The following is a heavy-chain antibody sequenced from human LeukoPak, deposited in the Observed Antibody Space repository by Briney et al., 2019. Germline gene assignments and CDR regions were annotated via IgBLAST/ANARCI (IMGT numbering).Heavy chain of an antibody. Sequence: PGGSLRLSCAASGFTFDDYAMHWVRQAPGKGLEWVSGISWNSGSIGYADSVKGRFTISRDNAKNSLYLQMNSLRAEDTALYYCAKGITGTKEDGMDVWGQGTTVTVSS. CDR1: GFTFDDYA. V-gene: IGHV3-9*01. D-gene: IGHD1-20*01. J-gene: IGHJ6*02. CDR2: ISWNSGSI. CDR3: AKGITGTKEDGMDV.